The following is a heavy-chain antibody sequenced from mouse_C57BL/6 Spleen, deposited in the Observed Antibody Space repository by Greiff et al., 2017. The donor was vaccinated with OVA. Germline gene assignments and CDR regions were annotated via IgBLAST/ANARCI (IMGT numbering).Heavy chain of an antibody. Sequence: QVQLKESGPGLVQPSQSLSITCTVSGFSLTSYGVHWVRQSPGTGLEWLGVIWSGGSTDYNAAFISRLSISKDNSKSQVFFKMNSLQADDTAIYYCASLITTVVDYYAMDYWGQGTSVTVSS. CDR1: GFSLTSYG. CDR2: IWSGGST. D-gene: IGHD1-1*01. CDR3: ASLITTVVDYYAMDY. V-gene: IGHV2-2*01. J-gene: IGHJ4*01.